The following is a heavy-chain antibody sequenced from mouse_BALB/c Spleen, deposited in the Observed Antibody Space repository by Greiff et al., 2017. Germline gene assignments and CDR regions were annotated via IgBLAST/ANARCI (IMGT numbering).Heavy chain of an antibody. J-gene: IGHJ1*01. D-gene: IGHD3-3*01. CDR1: GFTFSSFG. CDR3: ARWGRYFDV. Sequence: EVQRVESGGGLVQPGGSRKLSCAASGFTFSSFGMHWVRQAPEKGLEWVAYISSGSSTIYYADTVKGRFTISRDNPKNTLFLQMTSLRSEDTAMYYCARWGRYFDVWGAGTTVTVSS. CDR2: ISSGSSTI. V-gene: IGHV5-17*02.